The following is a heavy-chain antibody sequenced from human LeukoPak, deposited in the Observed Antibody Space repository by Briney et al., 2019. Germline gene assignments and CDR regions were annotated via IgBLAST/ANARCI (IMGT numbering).Heavy chain of an antibody. Sequence: GGSLRLSCAASGFTFDDYGMSWVRQGPGKGLEWVSGISWNGGSTGYADSVKGRFTISRDNAKNSLYLQMNSLRAEDTAVYYCARSPAGANYYLDVWGKGTTVTISS. CDR3: ARSPAGANYYLDV. CDR2: ISWNGGST. J-gene: IGHJ6*03. CDR1: GFTFDDYG. V-gene: IGHV3-20*04. D-gene: IGHD1-14*01.